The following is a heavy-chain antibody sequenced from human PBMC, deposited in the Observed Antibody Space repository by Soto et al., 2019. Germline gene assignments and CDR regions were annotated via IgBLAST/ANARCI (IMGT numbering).Heavy chain of an antibody. J-gene: IGHJ6*03. CDR3: ARLGAELEQDYYYYYMDV. D-gene: IGHD1-1*01. CDR1: GGSISSYY. CDR2: IYYSGST. Sequence: SETLSLTCTVSGGSISSYYWSWIRQPPGKGLEWIGYIYYSGSTNYNPSLKSRVTISVDTSKNQFSLKLSSVTAADTAVYYCARLGAELEQDYYYYYMDVWGKGTTVTVSS. V-gene: IGHV4-59*08.